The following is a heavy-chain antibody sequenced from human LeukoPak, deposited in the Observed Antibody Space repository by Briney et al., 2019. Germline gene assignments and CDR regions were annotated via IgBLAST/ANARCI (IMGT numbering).Heavy chain of an antibody. CDR3: ARRRSTLWKGRAFDI. CDR2: IIPIFGTA. D-gene: IGHD2-21*01. J-gene: IGHJ3*02. Sequence: ASVKVSCTASGGTFSSYAISWVRQAPGQGLEWMGGIIPIFGTANYAQKFQGRVTITADKSTSTAYMELSSLRSEDTAVYYCARRRSTLWKGRAFDIWGQGTMVTVSS. CDR1: GGTFSSYA. V-gene: IGHV1-69*06.